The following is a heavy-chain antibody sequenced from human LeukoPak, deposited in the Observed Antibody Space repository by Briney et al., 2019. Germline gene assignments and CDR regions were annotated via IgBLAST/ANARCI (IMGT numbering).Heavy chain of an antibody. Sequence: SQTLSLTCTVSDGSISSGGYYWSWIRQHPGKGLEWIGYIYYSGSTYYNPSLKSRVTISVDTSKNQFSLKLSSVTAADTAVYYCARVPLSSGYGSFDYWGQGTLVTVSS. V-gene: IGHV4-31*03. CDR1: DGSISSGGYY. J-gene: IGHJ4*02. CDR3: ARVPLSSGYGSFDY. CDR2: IYYSGST. D-gene: IGHD3-22*01.